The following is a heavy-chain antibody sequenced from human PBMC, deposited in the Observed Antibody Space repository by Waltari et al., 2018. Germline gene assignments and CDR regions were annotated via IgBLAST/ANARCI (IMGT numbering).Heavy chain of an antibody. V-gene: IGHV1-69-2*01. D-gene: IGHD5-12*01. J-gene: IGHJ3*02. Sequence: EVQLVQSGAEVKKPGATVKISCKVSGYTFTDYYMHWVQQAPGKGLERMGLVGAEGGETICARKFKGRVTRTADTSTDTAYMEMISLRAEDTAVYYCATIMVIVVRRTDAFDIWGQGTMVTVSS. CDR3: ATIMVIVVRRTDAFDI. CDR2: VGAEGGET. CDR1: GYTFTDYY.